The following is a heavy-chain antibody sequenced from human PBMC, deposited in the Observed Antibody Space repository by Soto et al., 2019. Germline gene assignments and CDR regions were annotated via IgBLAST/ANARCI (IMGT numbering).Heavy chain of an antibody. J-gene: IGHJ6*02. D-gene: IGHD1-7*01. CDR2: IKSKTDGGTT. V-gene: IGHV3-15*07. CDR1: GFTFSNAW. CDR3: TTEGEGLDNFATYNWNYEDYYYYYGMDV. Sequence: GGSLRLSCAASGFTFSNAWMNWVRQAPGKGLEWVGRIKSKTDGGTTDYAAPVKGRFTISRDDSKNTLYLQMNSLKTEDTAVYYCTTEGEGLDNFATYNWNYEDYYYYYGMDVWGQGTTVTVSS.